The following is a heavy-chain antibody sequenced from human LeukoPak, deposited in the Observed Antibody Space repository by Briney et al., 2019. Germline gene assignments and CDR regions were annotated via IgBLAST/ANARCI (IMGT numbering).Heavy chain of an antibody. J-gene: IGHJ4*02. CDR1: GGSISSYY. Sequence: PSETLSLTCTVSGGSISSYYWSWIRQPPGKGLGWIGYIYYSGSTNYNPSLKSRVAISVDTSKNQFSLKLSSVTAADTAVYYCARDNWNLHYFDYWGQGTLVTVSS. V-gene: IGHV4-59*01. CDR3: ARDNWNLHYFDY. CDR2: IYYSGST. D-gene: IGHD1-20*01.